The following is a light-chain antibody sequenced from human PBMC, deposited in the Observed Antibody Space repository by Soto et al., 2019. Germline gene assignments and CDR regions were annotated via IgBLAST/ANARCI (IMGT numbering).Light chain of an antibody. J-gene: IGKJ2*01. V-gene: IGKV3-20*01. CDR3: QQYGGSPLYT. Sequence: EIVLTQSPGTLSLSPGDRATLSCRASQSVSRSDLAWYQQKPGQAPRLLIYGASTRATGVPDRFSGSGSGTDFTLTISRLEPEDFAVYYCQQYGGSPLYTFGQGTKVDIK. CDR2: GAS. CDR1: QSVSRSD.